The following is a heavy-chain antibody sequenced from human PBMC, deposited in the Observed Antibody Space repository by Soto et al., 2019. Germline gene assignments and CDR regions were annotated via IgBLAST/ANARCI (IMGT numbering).Heavy chain of an antibody. CDR1: GGSVSSGSSY. CDR3: ARGGELELHYYGMDV. V-gene: IGHV4-61*01. CDR2: IYYSGST. D-gene: IGHD1-7*01. J-gene: IGHJ6*02. Sequence: SETLSLTCTVSGGSVSSGSSYWSWIRQPPGKGLEWIGYIYYSGSTNYNPSLKSRVTISVDTSKNQVSLKLSSVTAADTAVYYCARGGELELHYYGMDVWGQGTTVTVSS.